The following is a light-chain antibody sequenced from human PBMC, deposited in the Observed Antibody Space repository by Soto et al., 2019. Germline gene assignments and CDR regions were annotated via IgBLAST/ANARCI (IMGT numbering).Light chain of an antibody. Sequence: EIVLTQSPATLSLSPGERATLSCRASQSVNNYLAWYQQRPGQAPRLLIYDASNRATGIPARFSGGGSGTDFTLTISRLEPEDFAVYYCQQFASYPLTFGGGTKVDIK. CDR2: DAS. CDR3: QQFASYPLT. CDR1: QSVNNY. J-gene: IGKJ4*01. V-gene: IGKV3-11*01.